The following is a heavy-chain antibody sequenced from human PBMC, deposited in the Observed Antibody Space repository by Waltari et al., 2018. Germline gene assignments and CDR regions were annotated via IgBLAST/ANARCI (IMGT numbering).Heavy chain of an antibody. D-gene: IGHD4-17*01. CDR2: IIPMLGVA. J-gene: IGHJ5*02. V-gene: IGHV1-69*16. Sequence: QVQLVQSGAEVKKPGSSVKVSCKASGGTFSTHSTIYTICWVRQAAGHGLEWLGGIIPMLGVANSAQRFQGRVSITADESTSTAYMELSSLRSDDTAVYYCASGRGHGDYGGWFDPWGQGTLVTVSS. CDR3: ASGRGHGDYGGWFDP. CDR1: GGTFSTHSTIYT.